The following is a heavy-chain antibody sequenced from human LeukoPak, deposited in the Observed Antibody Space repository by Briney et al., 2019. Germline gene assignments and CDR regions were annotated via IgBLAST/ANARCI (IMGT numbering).Heavy chain of an antibody. V-gene: IGHV4-39*01. CDR1: GGSISSSSYY. Sequence: SETLSLTCTVSGGSISSSSYYWGWIRQPPGKGLEWIGSIYYSGSTYYNPSLKSRVTIPVDTSKNQFSLKLSSVTAVDTAVYYCARPFLGYCSGGSCYPEDAFDIWGQGTMVTVSS. CDR3: ARPFLGYCSGGSCYPEDAFDI. CDR2: IYYSGST. D-gene: IGHD2-15*01. J-gene: IGHJ3*02.